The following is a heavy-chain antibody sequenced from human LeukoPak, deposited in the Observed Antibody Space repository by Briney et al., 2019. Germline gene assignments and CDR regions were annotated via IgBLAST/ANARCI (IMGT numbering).Heavy chain of an antibody. Sequence: PSETLSLTCTVSGYSISSGYYWGWIRQPPGKGLEWIGSIYHSGSTYYNPSLKSRVTISVDTSKNQFSLKLSSVTAADTAVYYCASSGTYCSGGSCPYDAFDIWGQGTMVTVSS. V-gene: IGHV4-38-2*02. CDR3: ASSGTYCSGGSCPYDAFDI. D-gene: IGHD2-15*01. CDR1: GYSISSGYY. J-gene: IGHJ3*02. CDR2: IYHSGST.